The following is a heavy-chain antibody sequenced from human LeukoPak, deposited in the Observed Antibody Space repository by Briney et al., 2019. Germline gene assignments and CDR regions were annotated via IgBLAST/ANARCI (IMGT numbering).Heavy chain of an antibody. J-gene: IGHJ4*02. D-gene: IGHD3-10*01. V-gene: IGHV1-69*05. CDR2: IIPIFGTA. Sequence: ASVKVSCKASGGTFSSYAISWVRQAPGQGLEWMGGIIPIFGTANYAQKFQGRVTITTDTSINTAYMELSSLRSDDTAVYYCARVYYGSGNLDYWGQGTLVTVSS. CDR3: ARVYYGSGNLDY. CDR1: GGTFSSYA.